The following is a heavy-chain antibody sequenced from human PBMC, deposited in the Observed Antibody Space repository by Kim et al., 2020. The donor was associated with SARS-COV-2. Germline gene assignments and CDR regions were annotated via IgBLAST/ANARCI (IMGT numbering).Heavy chain of an antibody. Sequence: GGSLRLSCAASGFTFSSYAMSWVRQAPGKGLEWVSAISGSGGSTYYADSVKGRFTISRDNSKNTLYLQMNSLRAEDTAVYYCAKDLRDDILTGYYPPSPHYYYYYGMDVWGQGTTVTVSS. J-gene: IGHJ6*02. CDR3: AKDLRDDILTGYYPPSPHYYYYYGMDV. D-gene: IGHD3-9*01. V-gene: IGHV3-23*01. CDR2: ISGSGGST. CDR1: GFTFSSYA.